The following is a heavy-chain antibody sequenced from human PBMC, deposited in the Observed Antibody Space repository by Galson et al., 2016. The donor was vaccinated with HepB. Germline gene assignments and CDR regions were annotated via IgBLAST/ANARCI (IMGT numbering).Heavy chain of an antibody. CDR1: GFTFSSYA. CDR3: ARDPGYITAAPFFDY. Sequence: SLRLSCAASGFTFSSYAMSWVRQAPGKGLEWVSYISTTGSNTYYADSVKGRFTISRDNAKNSLYVQMNSLRVEDTAVYYCARDPGYITAAPFFDYWGQGTLVTVSS. D-gene: IGHD5-24*01. V-gene: IGHV3-48*04. J-gene: IGHJ4*02. CDR2: ISTTGSNT.